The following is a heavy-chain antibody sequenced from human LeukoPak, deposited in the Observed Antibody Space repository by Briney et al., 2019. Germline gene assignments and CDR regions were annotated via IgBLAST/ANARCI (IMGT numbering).Heavy chain of an antibody. D-gene: IGHD3-22*01. V-gene: IGHV3-7*01. CDR1: GFTFSNYW. Sequence: GGSLRLSCAASGFTFSNYWMSWVRQAPGKGLEWLANINQDGSEMYYVDSVKGRFTISRDNGKNSLYLQINSLRADDTAVYYCARDQGSMIVVQTTNWYFGLWGRGALVTVSS. J-gene: IGHJ2*01. CDR2: INQDGSEM. CDR3: ARDQGSMIVVQTTNWYFGL.